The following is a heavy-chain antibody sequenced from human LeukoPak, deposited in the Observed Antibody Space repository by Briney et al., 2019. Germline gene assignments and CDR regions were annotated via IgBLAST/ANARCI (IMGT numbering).Heavy chain of an antibody. J-gene: IGHJ4*02. CDR1: GGSISSYY. Sequence: SETLSLTCTVSGGSISSYYWSWIRQPAGKGLEWIGRIYTSGSTNYNPSLKSRVTISVGTSKNQFSLKLSSVTAADTAVYYCARGYPRIAAAGTNYFDYWGQGTLVTVSS. D-gene: IGHD6-13*01. CDR2: IYTSGST. CDR3: ARGYPRIAAAGTNYFDY. V-gene: IGHV4-4*07.